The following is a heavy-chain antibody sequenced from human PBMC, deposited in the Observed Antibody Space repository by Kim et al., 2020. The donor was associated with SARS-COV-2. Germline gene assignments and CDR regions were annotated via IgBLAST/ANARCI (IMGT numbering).Heavy chain of an antibody. J-gene: IGHJ4*02. D-gene: IGHD2-8*02. Sequence: SETLSLTCAVYGGSFSGYYWSWIRQPPGTGLEWIGEINHSGSTNYNPSLKSRVTISVDTSRNQFSLQLSSVTAADTAVYYCARDGGVFWVGDYWGQGTLVTVSS. V-gene: IGHV4-34*01. CDR1: GGSFSGYY. CDR2: INHSGST. CDR3: ARDGGVFWVGDY.